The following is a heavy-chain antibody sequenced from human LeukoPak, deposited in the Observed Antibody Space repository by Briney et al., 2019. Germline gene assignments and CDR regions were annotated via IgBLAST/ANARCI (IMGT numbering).Heavy chain of an antibody. CDR3: ARRSWFVDY. V-gene: IGHV4-59*08. CDR2: IYSSGST. J-gene: IGHJ4*02. CDR1: GGSLSSYY. Sequence: SETLSLTCTVSGGSLSSYYWSWIRQPPGKGPEWIGYIYSSGSTDYNPSLKSRVTISEDTSKNQFSLKLTSVTAADTAVYYCARRSWFVDYWGQGTLVTVSS. D-gene: IGHD6-13*01.